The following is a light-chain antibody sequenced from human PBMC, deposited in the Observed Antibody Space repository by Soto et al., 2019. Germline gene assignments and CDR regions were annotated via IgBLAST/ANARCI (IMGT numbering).Light chain of an antibody. V-gene: IGKV1-5*03. Sequence: IQMTQSPSTLSASVGDRVTITCRASQSISDLLAWYQQKPGEAPKLLIYKASSLESGVPSRFSGSGSGTQFSLTISSLQPDHFANYYCQQYDNYSPFGGGTKVEIK. CDR3: QQYDNYSP. CDR2: KAS. J-gene: IGKJ4*02. CDR1: QSISDL.